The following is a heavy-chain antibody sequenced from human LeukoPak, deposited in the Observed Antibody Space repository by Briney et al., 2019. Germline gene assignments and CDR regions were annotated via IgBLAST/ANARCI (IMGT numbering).Heavy chain of an antibody. D-gene: IGHD7-27*01. V-gene: IGHV3-23*01. CDR3: AKDGGLWVSAHWGDS. Sequence: PGGSLRLSCAASGFSLGSHGMSWVRQAPGKGLEWVSTITTSDGNTYYADSVKGRFTVSRDNSKNTLFLQMNSLRAEDTAVYYCAKDGGLWVSAHWGDSWGRGTLVTVSS. CDR1: GFSLGSHG. J-gene: IGHJ4*02. CDR2: ITTSDGNT.